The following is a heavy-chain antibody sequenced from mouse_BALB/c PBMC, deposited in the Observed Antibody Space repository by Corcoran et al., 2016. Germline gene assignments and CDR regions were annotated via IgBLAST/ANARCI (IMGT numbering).Heavy chain of an antibody. Sequence: QIQLVQSGPELKKPGETVKISCKASGYTFTNYGMNWVKQAPGKGLKWMGWINTYTGEPTYADDFKGRFAFSLETSASTAYLQINNLKNEDTATYFCARPLGYYGSSLAYWGQGTLVIVSA. J-gene: IGHJ3*01. CDR1: GYTFTNYG. CDR3: ARPLGYYGSSLAY. CDR2: INTYTGEP. D-gene: IGHD1-1*01. V-gene: IGHV9-3-1*01.